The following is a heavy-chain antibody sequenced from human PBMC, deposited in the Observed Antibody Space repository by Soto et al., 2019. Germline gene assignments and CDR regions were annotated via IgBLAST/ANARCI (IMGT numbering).Heavy chain of an antibody. CDR1: GFTFSNYA. D-gene: IGHD5-12*01. CDR2: ISSSSSYT. CDR3: ARDHHRYSGYDYVDY. Sequence: GGSLRLSCAASGFTFSNYAMSWVRQAPGKGLEWVSYISSSSSYTNYADSVKGRFTISRDNAKNSLYLQMNSLRAEDTALYYCARDHHRYSGYDYVDYWGQGTLVTVSS. J-gene: IGHJ4*02. V-gene: IGHV3-11*05.